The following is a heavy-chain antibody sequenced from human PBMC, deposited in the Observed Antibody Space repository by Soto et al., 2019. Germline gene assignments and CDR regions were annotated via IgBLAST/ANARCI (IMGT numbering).Heavy chain of an antibody. CDR3: ARFSGGSYNTYYFYYGMDV. J-gene: IGHJ6*02. CDR1: GYTFTSYG. D-gene: IGHD2-15*01. CDR2: ISAYNGNT. Sequence: ASVKVSCKASGYTFTSYGISWVRQAPGQGLDWMGWISAYNGNTKYAQDLQGRVTMTTDTSTSTAYMELRSLRSDDTAMYYCARFSGGSYNTYYFYYGMDVWGQGTLVTVSS. V-gene: IGHV1-18*04.